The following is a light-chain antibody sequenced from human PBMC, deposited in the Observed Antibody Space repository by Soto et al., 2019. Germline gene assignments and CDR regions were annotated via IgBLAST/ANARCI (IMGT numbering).Light chain of an antibody. J-gene: IGKJ4*01. CDR3: QQYDDWPLT. Sequence: EIVMTQSPATLSVSPGERATLSCRASQSISSNLAWYQQKPGQSPRLLIYDSSTRATDIPARFSGSGSVTEFTLTISIPQSEYFALYYCQQYDDWPLTFGGGNKVEIK. V-gene: IGKV3D-15*01. CDR2: DSS. CDR1: QSISSN.